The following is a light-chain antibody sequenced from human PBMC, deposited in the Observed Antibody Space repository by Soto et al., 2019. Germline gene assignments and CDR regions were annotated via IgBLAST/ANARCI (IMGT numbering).Light chain of an antibody. CDR1: SSDVARYNY. CDR2: EVS. V-gene: IGLV2-8*01. Sequence: QSVLTQPPSASGSPGQPVTISCTGASSDVARYNYVSWYQQHPGKAPKLIIYEVSERPSGVPDRFSGSKSGNTASLTVSGLQAEDEADYYCSSYAGNNNLVFGGGTQLTVL. CDR3: SSYAGNNNLV. J-gene: IGLJ7*01.